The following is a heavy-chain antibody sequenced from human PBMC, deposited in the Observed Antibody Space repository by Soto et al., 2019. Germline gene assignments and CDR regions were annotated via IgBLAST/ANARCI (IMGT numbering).Heavy chain of an antibody. CDR3: ARGEATVVTPGGNWFDP. J-gene: IGHJ5*02. D-gene: IGHD4-17*01. CDR1: GGSIISGGYS. Sequence: SETLSLTCAVSGGSIISGGYSWSLIRQPPGKGLEWIGYIYHSGSTYYNPSLKSRVTISVDRSKNQFSLKLSSVTAADTAVYYCARGEATVVTPGGNWFDPWGQGTLVTVSS. CDR2: IYHSGST. V-gene: IGHV4-30-2*01.